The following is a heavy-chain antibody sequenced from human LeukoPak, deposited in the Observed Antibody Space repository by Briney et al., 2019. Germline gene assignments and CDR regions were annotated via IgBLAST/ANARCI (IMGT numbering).Heavy chain of an antibody. V-gene: IGHV3-7*01. CDR1: GLAFSNAW. Sequence: PGGSLRLSCAASGLAFSNAWMSWVRQVPGKGLEWVANINQDGSEKYYLDSAKGRFTISRDNARNSLYLQVNSLRAEDTAVYYCARGGTSGYSSTRHFWGGNYYFDYWGQGSLVTVSS. D-gene: IGHD2-2*01. CDR2: INQDGSEK. CDR3: ARGGTSGYSSTRHFWGGNYYFDY. J-gene: IGHJ4*02.